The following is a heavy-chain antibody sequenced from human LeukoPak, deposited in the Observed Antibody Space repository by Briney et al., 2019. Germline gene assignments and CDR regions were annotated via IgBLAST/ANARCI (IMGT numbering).Heavy chain of an antibody. CDR2: IYRYGSA. CDR3: ARHPHYDILTGFAWVYLDY. J-gene: IGHJ4*02. V-gene: IGHV3-66*04. Sequence: GGSLTLSCAPSGFTVSSIYVSWVRQPRGESLDWVSIIYRYGSAYYADSVKGRFPISRDNPQHALYLQMNSRRPEDTGVYHCARHPHYDILTGFAWVYLDYWGQGTLVTVSS. CDR1: GFTVSSIY. D-gene: IGHD3-9*01.